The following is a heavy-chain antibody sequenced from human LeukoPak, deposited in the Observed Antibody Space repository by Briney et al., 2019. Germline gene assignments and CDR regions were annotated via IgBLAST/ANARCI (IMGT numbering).Heavy chain of an antibody. D-gene: IGHD3-10*01. J-gene: IGHJ5*02. CDR3: AKARRTTMVRGAKGWFDP. Sequence: GGSLRLSCAASGFTFSSYAMSWVRQAPRQGLGLVSAISGNGGSAYYADSVKGRFTISRDNSKNTLYLQMNSLRAEDTAVYYCAKARRTTMVRGAKGWFDPWGQGTLVTVSS. V-gene: IGHV3-23*01. CDR1: GFTFSSYA. CDR2: ISGNGGSA.